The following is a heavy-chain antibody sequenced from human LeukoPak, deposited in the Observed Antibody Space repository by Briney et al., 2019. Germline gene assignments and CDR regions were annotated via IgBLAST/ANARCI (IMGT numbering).Heavy chain of an antibody. Sequence: GASVKVSCKASGGTFSSYAISWVRQAPGQGLEWMGRIIPILGIANYAQKFQGRVTITADKSTSTAYMELSSLRSEDTAVYYCARVSFGLDTTMVGPFDYWGQGTLVTVSS. J-gene: IGHJ4*02. V-gene: IGHV1-69*04. CDR3: ARVSFGLDTTMVGPFDY. D-gene: IGHD5-18*01. CDR1: GGTFSSYA. CDR2: IIPILGIA.